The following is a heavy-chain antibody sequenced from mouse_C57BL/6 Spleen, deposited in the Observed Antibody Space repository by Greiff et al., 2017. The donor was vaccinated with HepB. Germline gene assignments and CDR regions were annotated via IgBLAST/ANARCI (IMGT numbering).Heavy chain of an antibody. CDR1: GYTFTSYW. CDR3: ARRDWDAFDY. D-gene: IGHD4-1*01. V-gene: IGHV1-72*01. CDR2: IDTNSGGT. Sequence: QVQLKQPGAELVKPGASVKLSCKASGYTFTSYWMHWVKQRPGRGLEWIGRIDTNSGGTKYNEKFKSKATLTVDKPSSTAYMQLSSLTSEDSAVYYCARRDWDAFDYWGQGTTLTVSS. J-gene: IGHJ2*01.